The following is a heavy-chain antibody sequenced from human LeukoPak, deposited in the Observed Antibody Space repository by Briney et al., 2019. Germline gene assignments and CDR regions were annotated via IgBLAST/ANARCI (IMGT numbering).Heavy chain of an antibody. J-gene: IGHJ4*02. V-gene: IGHV1-69*04. CDR3: ARDLIAVAGTGDY. CDR1: GGTFSSYA. D-gene: IGHD6-19*01. Sequence: SVKVSCKASGGTFSSYAISWVRQAPGQGLEWMGRIIPILGIANYAQKFQGRVTITADKSTSTAYMELSSLRSEDTAVYYCARDLIAVAGTGDYWGQGTLVTVSS. CDR2: IIPILGIA.